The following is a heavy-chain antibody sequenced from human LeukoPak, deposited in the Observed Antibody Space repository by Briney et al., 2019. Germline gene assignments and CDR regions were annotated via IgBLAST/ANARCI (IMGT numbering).Heavy chain of an antibody. J-gene: IGHJ4*02. V-gene: IGHV3-30-3*01. CDR3: ARSKYYYDSSGYYYFDY. CDR1: GFTFSSYA. Sequence: GGSLRLSCAASGFTFSSYAMHWVRQAPGKGLEWVAVISYDGSSKYYADSVKGRFTISRDNSKNTLYLQMNSLRAEDTAVYYCARSKYYYDSSGYYYFDYWGQGTLVTVSS. D-gene: IGHD3-22*01. CDR2: ISYDGSSK.